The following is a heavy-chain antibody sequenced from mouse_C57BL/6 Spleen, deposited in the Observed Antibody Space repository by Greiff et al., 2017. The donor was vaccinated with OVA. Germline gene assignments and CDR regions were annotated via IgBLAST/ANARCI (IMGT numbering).Heavy chain of an antibody. Sequence: EVQGVESGGGLVQPGGSLKLSCAASGFTFSDYYMYWVRQTPEKRLEWVAYISNGGGSTYYPATVKGRFTISRDNAKNTLYLQLSRLKSEDTAMYYCARHERDDGYYGWFAYWGQGTLVTVSA. CDR2: ISNGGGST. J-gene: IGHJ3*01. CDR1: GFTFSDYY. V-gene: IGHV5-12*01. CDR3: ARHERDDGYYGWFAY. D-gene: IGHD2-3*01.